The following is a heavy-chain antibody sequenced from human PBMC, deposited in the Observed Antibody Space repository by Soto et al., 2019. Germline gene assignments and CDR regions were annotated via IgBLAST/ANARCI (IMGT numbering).Heavy chain of an antibody. CDR2: ISYDGSNK. CDR3: ATGTSGSDYVWFQSFDY. CDR1: GFTFSSYG. V-gene: IGHV3-30*03. J-gene: IGHJ4*02. Sequence: PTGTLRLSSAASGFTFSSYGMHWVRQAPGKGLGWVAVISYDGSNKYYADSVKGRFTISRDNSKNTLYLQMNSLIAEDTDVYYCATGTSGSDYVWFQSFDYWGQGNPVTVSS. D-gene: IGHD5-12*01.